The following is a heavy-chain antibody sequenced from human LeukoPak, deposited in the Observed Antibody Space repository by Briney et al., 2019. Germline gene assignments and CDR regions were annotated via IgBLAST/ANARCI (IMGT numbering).Heavy chain of an antibody. J-gene: IGHJ4*02. CDR2: IYYSGST. CDR3: ARGRGGRNFDY. Sequence: SETLSLTCTVSGGSISSSSYYWGWIRQPPGKGLEWIGSIYYSGSTYYNPSLKSRVTISVDTSKNQFSLKLSSVTAADTAVYYCARGRGGRNFDYWGQGTLVTVSS. CDR1: GGSISSSSYY. D-gene: IGHD1-1*01. V-gene: IGHV4-39*01.